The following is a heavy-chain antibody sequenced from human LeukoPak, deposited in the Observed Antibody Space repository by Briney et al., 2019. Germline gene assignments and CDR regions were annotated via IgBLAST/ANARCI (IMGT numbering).Heavy chain of an antibody. CDR2: INPSGGST. CDR3: ARQTTSMVSDY. Sequence: AASVKVSCKASGYTFTSYYMHWVRQAPGQGLEWMGIINPSGGSTSYAQKFQGRATMTRDTSTSTVYMELSSLRSEDTAVYYCARQTTSMVSDYWGQGTLVTVSS. V-gene: IGHV1-46*01. CDR1: GYTFTSYY. D-gene: IGHD3-10*01. J-gene: IGHJ4*02.